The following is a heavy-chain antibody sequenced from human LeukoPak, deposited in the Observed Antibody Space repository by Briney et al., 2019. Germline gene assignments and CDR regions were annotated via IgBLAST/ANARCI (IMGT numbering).Heavy chain of an antibody. CDR2: IYVDGRTT. CDR1: GFTFSNYW. Sequence: GGSLRLSCVASGFTFSNYWMHWVRQPPGKGLVWVPRIYVDGRTTNYADSVKGRFTISRDNAKNTVYLEMNSLSVEDTATYYCIRDFRSADLWGQGTLVTVTS. J-gene: IGHJ5*02. CDR3: IRDFRSADL. V-gene: IGHV3-74*01.